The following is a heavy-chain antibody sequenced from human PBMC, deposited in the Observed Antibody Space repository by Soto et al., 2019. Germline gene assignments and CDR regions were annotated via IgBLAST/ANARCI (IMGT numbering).Heavy chain of an antibody. Sequence: QVQLVQSGAEVKKPGSSVKVSCKASGGTFTNFAITWVRQAPGRGLEWMGGIFPVFGVATYAQKFRGRVIIATDEASNTTHMEMNSLTSEDTALYYCAGAPQQSSTWYSYGLDVWGQGTSVTVSS. V-gene: IGHV1-69*05. J-gene: IGHJ6*02. CDR2: IFPVFGVA. CDR1: GGTFTNFA. CDR3: AGAPQQSSTWYSYGLDV. D-gene: IGHD2-21*01.